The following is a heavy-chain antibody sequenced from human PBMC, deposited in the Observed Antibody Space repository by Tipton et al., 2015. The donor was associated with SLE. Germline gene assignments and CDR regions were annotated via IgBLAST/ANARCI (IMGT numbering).Heavy chain of an antibody. CDR2: INHSGST. Sequence: TLSLTCAVYGGSFSGYYWSWIRQPPGKGLEWIGEINHSGSTNYNPSLKSRVTISVDTSKNQFFLRLSSVTAADTAVYYCARYGDWGSDYWGQGTLVTVSS. D-gene: IGHD7-27*01. J-gene: IGHJ4*02. V-gene: IGHV4-34*01. CDR1: GGSFSGYY. CDR3: ARYGDWGSDY.